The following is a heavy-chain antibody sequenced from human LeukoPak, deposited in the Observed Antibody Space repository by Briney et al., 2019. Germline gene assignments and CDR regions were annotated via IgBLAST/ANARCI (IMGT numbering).Heavy chain of an antibody. Sequence: ASVKVSCKASGGTFSSYAISWVRQAPGQGLEWMGGIIPIFGTANYAQKFQGRVTITADESTSTAYMELSSLRSEDTAVYYCARMSSGSDTAYYYGMDVWGQGTTVTVSS. D-gene: IGHD3-22*01. J-gene: IGHJ6*02. CDR1: GGTFSSYA. CDR3: ARMSSGSDTAYYYGMDV. V-gene: IGHV1-69*01. CDR2: IIPIFGTA.